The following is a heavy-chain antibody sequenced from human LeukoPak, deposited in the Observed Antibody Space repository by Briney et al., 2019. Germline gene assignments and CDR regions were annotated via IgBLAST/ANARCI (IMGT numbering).Heavy chain of an antibody. Sequence: PSETLSLTCTVSGYSISSGYYWGWIRQPPGKGLEWIGSIYHSGSTYYNPSLKSRVTISVDTSKNQFSLELSSVTAADTAVYYCAREDGSGTYYRDYWGQGTPVTVSS. CDR2: IYHSGST. V-gene: IGHV4-38-2*02. D-gene: IGHD3-10*01. CDR3: AREDGSGTYYRDY. J-gene: IGHJ4*02. CDR1: GYSISSGYY.